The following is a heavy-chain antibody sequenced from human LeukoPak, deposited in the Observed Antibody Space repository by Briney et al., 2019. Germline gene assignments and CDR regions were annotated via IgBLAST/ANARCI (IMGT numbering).Heavy chain of an antibody. CDR3: ARALPHYSSSSGLSGLDY. Sequence: PSETLSLTCTVSGGSISSYYWSWIRQPPGKGLEWIGYIYYSGSTNYNPSLKSRVTISGDTSKNQVSLKVSSVTAADTAVYYCARALPHYSSSSGLSGLDYWGQGTLVTVSS. V-gene: IGHV4-59*01. J-gene: IGHJ4*02. D-gene: IGHD6-6*01. CDR2: IYYSGST. CDR1: GGSISSYY.